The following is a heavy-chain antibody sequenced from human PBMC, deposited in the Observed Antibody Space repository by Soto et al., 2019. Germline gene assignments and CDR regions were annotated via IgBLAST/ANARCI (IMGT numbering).Heavy chain of an antibody. CDR1: GFTFSNAW. J-gene: IGHJ4*02. D-gene: IGHD6-19*01. V-gene: IGHV3-15*07. Sequence: GGSLRLSCAASGFTFSNAWMNWFRQAPGKGLEWVGRIKSKTDGGTTDYAAPVKGRFTISRDDSKNTLYLQMNSLKTEDTAVYYCTTDFRSGWDYFDYWGQGTLVTVSS. CDR2: IKSKTDGGTT. CDR3: TTDFRSGWDYFDY.